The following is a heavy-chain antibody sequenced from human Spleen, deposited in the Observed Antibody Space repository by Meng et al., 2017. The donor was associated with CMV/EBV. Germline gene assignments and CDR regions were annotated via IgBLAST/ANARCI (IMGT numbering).Heavy chain of an antibody. J-gene: IGHJ4*02. D-gene: IGHD5-24*01. CDR2: IYSGGTT. Sequence: GGSLRLSCAASGFTVSSNYMSWVRQAPGKGLEWVSVIYSGGTTYYADSVKVRFTISRDNSKNTLYLQMNSLRAEDTAVYYCARELRDDYTWGFFDYWGQGTLVTVSS. V-gene: IGHV3-53*01. CDR3: ARELRDDYTWGFFDY. CDR1: GFTVSSNY.